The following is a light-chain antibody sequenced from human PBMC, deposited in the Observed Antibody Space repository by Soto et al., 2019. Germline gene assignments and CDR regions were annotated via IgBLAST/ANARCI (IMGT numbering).Light chain of an antibody. CDR1: QSISIW. V-gene: IGKV1-5*03. J-gene: IGKJ4*01. CDR2: KAS. CDR3: QQYHSYPLT. Sequence: DIQMTHSPSTLSAYVGDIVTITCRASQSISIWLAWYQQKPGRAPKFLIYKASDLETGVPSRFSGSGSGTEFALTISSLQPDDFATYYCQQYHSYPLTFGGGTKVDIK.